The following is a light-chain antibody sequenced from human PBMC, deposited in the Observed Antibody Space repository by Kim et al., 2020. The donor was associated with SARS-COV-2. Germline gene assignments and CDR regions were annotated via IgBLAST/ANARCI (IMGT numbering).Light chain of an antibody. Sequence: SSELTQDPTVSVALGQTVTITCTGDNLRSYFASWYQQKPGQAPVLVMYGNSHRPSGISDRFSGSSSRNTGALTITGAQAEDEADYYCATRDRRNHVLFGGGTQLTVL. CDR3: ATRDRRNHVL. CDR1: NLRSYF. J-gene: IGLJ2*01. V-gene: IGLV3-19*01. CDR2: GNS.